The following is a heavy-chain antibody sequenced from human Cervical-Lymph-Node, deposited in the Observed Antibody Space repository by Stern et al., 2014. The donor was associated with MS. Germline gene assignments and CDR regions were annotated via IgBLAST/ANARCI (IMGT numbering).Heavy chain of an antibody. D-gene: IGHD5-24*01. CDR2: VTYNGTNK. V-gene: IGHV3-30-3*02. Sequence: VHLVESGGGVVQPGRSLRLSCSASGFTFKSYTMQWVRQPPGKGLEWVAVVTYNGTNKYYADSVKGRFTISRDNSKNILFLQMNSLRPEDSAVYYCAKYAETFDSWGQGTLVSVSS. CDR1: GFTFKSYT. CDR3: AKYAETFDS. J-gene: IGHJ4*02.